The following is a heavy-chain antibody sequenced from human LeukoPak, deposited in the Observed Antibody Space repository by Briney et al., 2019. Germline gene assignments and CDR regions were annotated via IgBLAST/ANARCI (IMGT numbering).Heavy chain of an antibody. CDR3: ARDQTAVAGTCDY. V-gene: IGHV3-11*01. Sequence: KSGGSLRLSCAASGFTFRDYYMSWIRQAPGKGREWVSYISSSGSTIYYADSVKGRFTISRDNAKNSLYLQMNSLRAEDTAVYYCARDQTAVAGTCDYWSQGTLVTVSS. J-gene: IGHJ4*02. D-gene: IGHD6-19*01. CDR1: GFTFRDYY. CDR2: ISSSGSTI.